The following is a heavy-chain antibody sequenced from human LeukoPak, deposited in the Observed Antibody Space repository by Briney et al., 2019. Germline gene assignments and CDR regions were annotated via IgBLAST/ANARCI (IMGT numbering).Heavy chain of an antibody. D-gene: IGHD3-10*01. CDR2: LYSDGNT. V-gene: IGHV3-53*01. CDR3: AKVAPYYRERDS. CDR1: GFTVITND. Sequence: PGGSLRLSCAASGFTVITNDMTWVRQAPGKGLEWVSVLYSDGNTKYADSVQGRFTISRDNSKNTLYLQMNSLRAEDTAVYYCAKVAPYYRERDSWGQGTLVTVSS. J-gene: IGHJ4*02.